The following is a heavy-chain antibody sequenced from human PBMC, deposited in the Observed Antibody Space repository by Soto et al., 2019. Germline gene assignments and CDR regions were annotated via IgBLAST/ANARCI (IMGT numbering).Heavy chain of an antibody. D-gene: IGHD5-12*01. V-gene: IGHV4-34*01. CDR2: INHRGST. CDR3: ARRGDGYNYHYYLDY. J-gene: IGHJ4*02. Sequence: QVQLQQWGAGLLKPSETLSLTCDVYGGSFSGYYWSWIRQPPGKGLEWIGEINHRGSTSYNPSLKSRVTISVDTSKNQFSLNLSSVTAADTAVYYCARRGDGYNYHYYLDYWGQGTLVTVSS. CDR1: GGSFSGYY.